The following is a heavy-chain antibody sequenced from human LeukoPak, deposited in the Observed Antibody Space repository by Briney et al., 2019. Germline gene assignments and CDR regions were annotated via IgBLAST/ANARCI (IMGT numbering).Heavy chain of an antibody. CDR2: INHSGST. CDR1: GGSFSGYY. D-gene: IGHD3-3*01. Sequence: PSETLSLTCAVYGGSFSGYYWSWIRQPPGKGLEWIGEINHSGSTNYNPSLKRRVTISVNTSKNQSPLKLSSVTAADTAVYYCAGQKYDFWSGYYQDWFDPWGQGTLVTVSS. V-gene: IGHV4-34*01. CDR3: AGQKYDFWSGYYQDWFDP. J-gene: IGHJ5*02.